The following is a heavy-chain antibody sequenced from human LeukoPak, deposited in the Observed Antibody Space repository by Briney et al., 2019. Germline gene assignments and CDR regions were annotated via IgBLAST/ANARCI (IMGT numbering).Heavy chain of an antibody. V-gene: IGHV4-39*07. J-gene: IGHJ6*03. Sequence: PSETLSLTCTVSGDSISSSSYYWGWIRQPPGKGLEWIGSIYYSGSTYFNPSLKSRVTISVDTSKNQFSLRLISVTAADTAVYYCARVIYYYYYMDVWGKGTTVTVSS. CDR1: GDSISSSSYY. D-gene: IGHD2-21*01. CDR3: ARVIYYYYYMDV. CDR2: IYYSGST.